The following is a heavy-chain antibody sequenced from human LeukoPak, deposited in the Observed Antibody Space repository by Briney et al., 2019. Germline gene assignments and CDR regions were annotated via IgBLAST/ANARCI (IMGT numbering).Heavy chain of an antibody. V-gene: IGHV4-4*02. J-gene: IGHJ4*02. Sequence: SETLSLTCAASGCSFSSSNWWSGVRQPPGKGLEGIGVIYDSGTTNYNPSLKSRFTMSVDKSKNPFYLKMSTVSAEDTAVYYCASRTGYCSSTSYYSVDSWGEGILVTAS. CDR2: IYDSGTT. CDR3: ASRTGYCSSTSYYSVDS. CDR1: GCSFSSSNW. D-gene: IGHD2-2*01.